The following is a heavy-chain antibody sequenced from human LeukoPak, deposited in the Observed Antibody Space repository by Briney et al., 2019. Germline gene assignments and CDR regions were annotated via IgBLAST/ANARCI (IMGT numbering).Heavy chain of an antibody. CDR2: IIPILGIA. D-gene: IGHD2-15*01. V-gene: IGHV1-69*04. CDR1: GGTFSSYA. Sequence: GASVKVSCKASGGTFSSYAISWVRQAPGQGLEWMGRIIPILGIANYAQKFQGRVTITADKSTSTAYMELRSLRSDDTAVYYCARDPLRYCSGGSCSRFDPWGQGTLVTVSS. J-gene: IGHJ5*02. CDR3: ARDPLRYCSGGSCSRFDP.